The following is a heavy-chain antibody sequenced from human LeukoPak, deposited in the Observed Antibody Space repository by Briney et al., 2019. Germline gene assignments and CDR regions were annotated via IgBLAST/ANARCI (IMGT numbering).Heavy chain of an antibody. D-gene: IGHD3-22*01. V-gene: IGHV3-48*04. CDR2: ISSSSSTI. Sequence: GGSLRLSCAASGFTFSSYSMNWVRQAPGKGLEWVSYISSSSSTIYYADSVKGRFTSSRDNAKNSLYLQMSSLRVEDTAVYYCARDQYYSDSSGYPYDIWGQGTMVTVSS. CDR1: GFTFSSYS. J-gene: IGHJ3*02. CDR3: ARDQYYSDSSGYPYDI.